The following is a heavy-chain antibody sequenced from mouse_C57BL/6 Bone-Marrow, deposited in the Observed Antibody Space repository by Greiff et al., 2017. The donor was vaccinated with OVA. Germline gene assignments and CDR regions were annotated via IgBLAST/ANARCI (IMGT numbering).Heavy chain of an antibody. CDR2: SRNKANDYTT. D-gene: IGHD1-1*01. J-gene: IGHJ1*03. Sequence: EVKLVESGGGLVQSGRSLRLSCATSGFTFSDFYMEWVRQAPGKGLEWIAASRNKANDYTTEYSAYVKGRFIVSRDTSQSILYLQMNALRAEDTAIYYCARDASGYGSSYWYFDVWGTGTTVTVSS. V-gene: IGHV7-1*01. CDR3: ARDASGYGSSYWYFDV. CDR1: GFTFSDFY.